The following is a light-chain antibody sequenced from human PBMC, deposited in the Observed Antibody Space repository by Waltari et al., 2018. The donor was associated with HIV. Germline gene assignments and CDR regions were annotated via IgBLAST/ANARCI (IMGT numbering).Light chain of an antibody. CDR1: SSDVGGYNY. CDR3: SSYTSSSTYWV. V-gene: IGLV2-14*01. J-gene: IGLJ3*02. Sequence: QSALTQPASVSGSPGQSITISCTGTSSDVGGYNYVSWYQQHPGKAPKLMIYDVSKRPSGGSNRSSGSKSGNTASLTISGLQAEDEADYYCSSYTSSSTYWVFGGGTKLTVL. CDR2: DVS.